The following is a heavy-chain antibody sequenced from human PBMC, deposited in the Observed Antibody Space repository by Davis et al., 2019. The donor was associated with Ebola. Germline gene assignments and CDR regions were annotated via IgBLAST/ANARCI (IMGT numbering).Heavy chain of an antibody. CDR2: ISTSASYI. V-gene: IGHV3-21*01. D-gene: IGHD1/OR15-1a*01. J-gene: IGHJ4*02. CDR1: GFTFSVYY. CDR3: ARDITGTLGY. Sequence: GESLKISCAASGFTFSVYYMNWVRQAPGTGLEWVSSISTSASYIYYADSMKGRFTISRDNAKNSLYLQMNSLRAEDTAVYYCARDITGTLGYWGQGTLVTVSS.